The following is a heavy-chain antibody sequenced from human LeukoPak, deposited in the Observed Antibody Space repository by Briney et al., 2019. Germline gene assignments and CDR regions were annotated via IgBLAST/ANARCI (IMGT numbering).Heavy chain of an antibody. CDR1: GFTFSSYG. CDR2: ISYDGSNK. D-gene: IGHD3-3*01. J-gene: IGHJ4*02. V-gene: IGHV3-30*18. Sequence: PGGSLRLSCAASGFTFSSYGMHWVRPAPGKGLEWVAVISYDGSNKYYADSVKGRFTISRDNSKNTLYLQMNSLRAEDTAVYYCAKAHWSGYHGERGWGQGTLVTVSS. CDR3: AKAHWSGYHGERG.